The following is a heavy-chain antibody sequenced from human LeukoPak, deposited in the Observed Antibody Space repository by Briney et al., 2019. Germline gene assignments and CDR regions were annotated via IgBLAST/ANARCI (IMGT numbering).Heavy chain of an antibody. D-gene: IGHD3-10*01. CDR1: GYTFTSYD. V-gene: IGHV1-8*01. CDR2: MNPKSGNT. J-gene: IGHJ6*03. CDR3: ARYGSGSYYYYYYMDV. Sequence: ASVKVSCKASGYTFTSYDLNWVRQATGQGLEWMGWMNPKSGNTGYAQKFQGRVTMTRNTSISTAYMELSSLRSEDTAVYYCARYGSGSYYYYYYMDVWGKGTTVTISS.